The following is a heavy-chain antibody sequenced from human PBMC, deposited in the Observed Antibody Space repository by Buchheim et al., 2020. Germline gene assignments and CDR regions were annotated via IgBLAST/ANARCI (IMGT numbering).Heavy chain of an antibody. CDR3: ARDRGYSFNWFDP. CDR1: GGSISSYY. CDR2: IYYSGGT. V-gene: IGHV4-59*01. J-gene: IGHJ5*02. D-gene: IGHD6-13*01. Sequence: QVQLQESGPGLVKPSETLSLTCTVSGGSISSYYWSWIRQPPGKGLEWIGYIYYSGGTNYNPSLKSRVTISVDTSKNQFSLKLSSVTAADTAVYYCARDRGYSFNWFDPWGQGTL.